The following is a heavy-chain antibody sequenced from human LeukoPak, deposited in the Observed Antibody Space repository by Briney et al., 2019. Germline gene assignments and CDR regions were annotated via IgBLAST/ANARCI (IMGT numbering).Heavy chain of an antibody. D-gene: IGHD3-22*01. Sequence: PSETLSHTRTVSGGSNSSYYWIWIRPPPGKGLEGIGYIYYSGSTNHNPSLKSRVTISIDTSNNQVSLKLSSVTAADTAVYYCARVSSYYDSSGYYYFVYWGQGTLLTVSS. CDR1: GGSNSSYY. CDR2: IYYSGST. V-gene: IGHV4-59*01. J-gene: IGHJ4*02. CDR3: ARVSSYYDSSGYYYFVY.